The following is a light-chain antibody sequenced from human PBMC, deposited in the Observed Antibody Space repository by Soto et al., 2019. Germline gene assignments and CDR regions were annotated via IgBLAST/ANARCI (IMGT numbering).Light chain of an antibody. V-gene: IGKV1-5*03. Sequence: DVLLTQSPSTLSASIGDRVTITCRASQTINNWLAWYQQKPGKAPKLLIHKTSTLESGVPSRFSGNGSGTEFTLTSSSLQPDDVATYYCQQYKTTFGPGTKVDI. CDR3: QQYKTT. CDR1: QTINNW. J-gene: IGKJ3*01. CDR2: KTS.